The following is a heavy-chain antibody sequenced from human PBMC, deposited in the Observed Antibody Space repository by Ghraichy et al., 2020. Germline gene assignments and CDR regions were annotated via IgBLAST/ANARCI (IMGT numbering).Heavy chain of an antibody. J-gene: IGHJ4*02. CDR3: TAYLHTYSGTWYPSDY. CDR2: IKDKANGYAT. V-gene: IGHV3-73*01. CDR1: GFTFSDSA. Sequence: GGSLRLSCAASGFTFSDSAMHWVRQASGKGLEWVGRIKDKANGYATSYTASVKGRFTISRDDSENTAYLQMNSLKTEDTAVYYCTAYLHTYSGTWYPSDYWGQGILVTVSS. D-gene: IGHD6-13*01.